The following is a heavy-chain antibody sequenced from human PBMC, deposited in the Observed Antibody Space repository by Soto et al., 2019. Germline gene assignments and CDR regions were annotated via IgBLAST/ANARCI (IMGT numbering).Heavy chain of an antibody. CDR2: ISSTTNYI. Sequence: EVLLVESGGGLVKPGGSLRLSCAASGFTFTRYSMNWVRQAPGKGLEWVASISSTTNYIYYGVSLKGRLTISRDNAKNSMYLQMNTLRAEDTAVYYCARESEDLSSNLDYWGQGTLVTVSS. CDR3: ARESEDLSSNLDY. V-gene: IGHV3-21*06. CDR1: GFTFTRYS. J-gene: IGHJ4*02.